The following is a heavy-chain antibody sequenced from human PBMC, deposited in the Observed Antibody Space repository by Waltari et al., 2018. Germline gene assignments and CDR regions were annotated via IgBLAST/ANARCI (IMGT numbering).Heavy chain of an antibody. CDR2: ISGSGTTI. CDR1: GFTFSSYE. J-gene: IGHJ4*02. CDR3: TITPIVVVPGDMNFDF. V-gene: IGHV3-48*03. Sequence: GGGLVQPGGSLRLSCAGSGFTFSSYEMNWVRQAPGKGLEWVAYISGSGTTIYYADSVRGRFTISRDNAKNSLHLQMNSLRAEDTAVYYCTITPIVVVPGDMNFDFWGQGALVIVSS. D-gene: IGHD2-2*01.